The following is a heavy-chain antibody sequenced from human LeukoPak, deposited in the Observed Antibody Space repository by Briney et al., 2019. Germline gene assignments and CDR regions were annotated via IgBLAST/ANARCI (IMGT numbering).Heavy chain of an antibody. CDR1: GYTFTSYG. Sequence: ASVKVSCKASGYTFTSYGISWVRQAPGQGHEWMGWISAYNGNTNYAQKLQGRVTMTTDTSTSTAYMELRSLRSDDTAVYYCARDLTMVRGVIRYYFDYWGQGTLVTVSS. CDR3: ARDLTMVRGVIRYYFDY. V-gene: IGHV1-18*04. D-gene: IGHD3-10*01. CDR2: ISAYNGNT. J-gene: IGHJ4*02.